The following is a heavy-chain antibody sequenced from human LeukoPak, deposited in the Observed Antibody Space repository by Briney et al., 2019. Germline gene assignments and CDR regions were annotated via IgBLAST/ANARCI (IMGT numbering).Heavy chain of an antibody. V-gene: IGHV1-2*02. CDR2: TNPNSGGT. Sequence: GASVKVSCKASGYTFTGYYMHWVRQAPGQGLEWMGWTNPNSGGTNYAQKFQGRVTMTRDTSISTAYMELSRLGSDDTALYYCAISLCHGCAFDIWGQGTMVTVSS. CDR3: AISLCHGCAFDI. J-gene: IGHJ3*02. CDR1: GYTFTGYY.